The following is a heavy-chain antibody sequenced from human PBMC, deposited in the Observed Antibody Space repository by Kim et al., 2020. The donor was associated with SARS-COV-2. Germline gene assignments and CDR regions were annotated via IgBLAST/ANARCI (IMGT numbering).Heavy chain of an antibody. D-gene: IGHD6-19*01. V-gene: IGHV4-4*02. CDR2: IYHSGST. CDR1: GGSISSNNW. Sequence: SETLSLTCAVSGGSISSNNWWSWVRQPPGKGLEWIGEIYHSGSTNYNPSLKSRVTISVDKSKNQFSLKLSSVTAADTAVYYCARDECVVVAGCYYGMDVWGQGTTVTVSS. CDR3: ARDECVVVAGCYYGMDV. J-gene: IGHJ6*02.